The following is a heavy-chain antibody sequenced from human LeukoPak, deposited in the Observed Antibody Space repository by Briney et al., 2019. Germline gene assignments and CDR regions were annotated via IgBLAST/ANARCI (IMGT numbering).Heavy chain of an antibody. D-gene: IGHD3-22*01. CDR3: ARFYYDSSGYGFDS. CDR1: GGSISSYY. CDR2: INHSGIT. V-gene: IGHV4-59*01. Sequence: SETLSLTCTASGGSISSYYWSWIRQPPGKGLEWIGYINHSGITNNNPSLKSRVTTSVDTSKNQFSLKLSSVTAADTAVYYCARFYYDSSGYGFDSWGQGTKVTVSS. J-gene: IGHJ3*02.